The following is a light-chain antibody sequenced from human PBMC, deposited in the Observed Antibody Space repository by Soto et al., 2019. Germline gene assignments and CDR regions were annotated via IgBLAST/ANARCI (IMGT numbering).Light chain of an antibody. J-gene: IGKJ5*01. CDR3: QQNYSTPIT. CDR2: AAS. Sequence: DIQVTQSPSSLSASDGDRVTITCLASQSISSYLNWYQQKPGKAPKLLIYAASSLQSGVPSRFSGSGSGTDFTLTISSLQPEDFATYYCQQNYSTPITFGQGTRLEIK. V-gene: IGKV1-39*01. CDR1: QSISSY.